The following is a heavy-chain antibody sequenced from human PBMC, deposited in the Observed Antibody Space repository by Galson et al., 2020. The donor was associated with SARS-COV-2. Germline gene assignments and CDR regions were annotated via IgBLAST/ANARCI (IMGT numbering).Heavy chain of an antibody. CDR1: GFTFSSYG. V-gene: IGHV3-33*06. CDR2: IWYDGSNK. CDR3: AKDLQLGEAFDI. J-gene: IGHJ3*02. Sequence: GGSLRLSCAASGFTFSSYGMHWVRQAPGKGLEWVAVIWYDGSNKYYADSVKGRFTISRDNSKNTLYLQMNSLRAEDTAVYYCAKDLQLGEAFDIWGQGTMVTVSS. D-gene: IGHD3-16*01.